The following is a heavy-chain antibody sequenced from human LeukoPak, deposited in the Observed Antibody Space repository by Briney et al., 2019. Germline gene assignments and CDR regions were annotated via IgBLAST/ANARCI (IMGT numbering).Heavy chain of an antibody. CDR1: GGSFSGYY. CDR3: ARDYDYSNHNTYY. D-gene: IGHD4-11*01. Sequence: ASETLSLTCAVYGGSFSGYYWSWIRQPPGKGLEWIGEINHSGSTNYNPSLKSRVTISVDTSKNQFSLKLSSVTAADTAVYYCARDYDYSNHNTYYWGQGTLVTVSS. J-gene: IGHJ4*02. V-gene: IGHV4-34*01. CDR2: INHSGST.